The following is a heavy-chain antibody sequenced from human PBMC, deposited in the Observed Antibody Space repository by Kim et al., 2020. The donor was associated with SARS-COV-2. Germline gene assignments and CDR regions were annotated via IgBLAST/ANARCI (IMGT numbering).Heavy chain of an antibody. V-gene: IGHV4-34*01. J-gene: IGHJ4*02. D-gene: IGHD6-13*01. Sequence: SETLSLTCAVYGGSFSGYYWSWIRQPPGKGLEWIGEINHSGSTNYNPSLKSRVTISVDTSKNQFSLKLSSVTAADTAVYYCARVMNRGYSSSWYYYWGQGTLVTVSS. CDR3: ARVMNRGYSSSWYYY. CDR1: GGSFSGYY. CDR2: INHSGST.